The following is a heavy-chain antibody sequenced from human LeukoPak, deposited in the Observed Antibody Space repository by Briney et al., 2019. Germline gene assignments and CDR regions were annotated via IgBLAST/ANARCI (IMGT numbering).Heavy chain of an antibody. D-gene: IGHD1-26*01. CDR3: ARVRYTGSYWGY. V-gene: IGHV3-33*03. CDR2: IWYDGSNK. CDR1: GFTFSSYG. J-gene: IGHJ4*02. Sequence: GGSLRLSCAASGFTFSSYGMEWVRQAPGKGLEWVAVIWYDGSNKYYADSVKGRFTISRDNAKNSLFLQMNSLRAEDTAVYYCARVRYTGSYWGYWGQGTLVTVSS.